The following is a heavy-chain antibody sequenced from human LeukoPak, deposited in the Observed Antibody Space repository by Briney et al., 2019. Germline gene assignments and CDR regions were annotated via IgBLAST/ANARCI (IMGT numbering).Heavy chain of an antibody. J-gene: IGHJ4*02. D-gene: IGHD3-16*01. CDR2: ISGSGGST. V-gene: IGHV3-23*01. Sequence: AGGSLRLSCAASRFNFSSYGMSWVRQAPGKGLEWVSAISGSGGSTYYADSVKGRFTISRDNSKNTLYLQMNSLRAEDTAVYYCARVVYDELWGQGTLVTVSS. CDR1: RFNFSSYG. CDR3: ARVVYDEL.